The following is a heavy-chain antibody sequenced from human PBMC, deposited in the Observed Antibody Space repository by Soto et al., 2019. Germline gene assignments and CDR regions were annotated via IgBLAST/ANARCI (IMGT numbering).Heavy chain of an antibody. CDR3: ARDGQIAAAPYYYGMDV. CDR2: IWYDGSNK. Sequence: PGGSLRLSCAASGFTFISYGMHWVRQAPGKGLEWVAVIWYDGSNKYYADSVKGRFTISRDNSKNTLYLQMNSLRAEDTAVYYCARDGQIAAAPYYYGMDVWGQGTTVTVSS. CDR1: GFTFISYG. J-gene: IGHJ6*02. V-gene: IGHV3-33*01. D-gene: IGHD6-13*01.